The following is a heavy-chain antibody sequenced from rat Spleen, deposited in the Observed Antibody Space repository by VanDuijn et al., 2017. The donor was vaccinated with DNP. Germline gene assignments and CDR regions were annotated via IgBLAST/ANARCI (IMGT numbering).Heavy chain of an antibody. CDR2: ISYEGSRT. V-gene: IGHV5-22*01. Sequence: EVQLVESGGGLVQPGRSLKLSCAASGFTFSDYYMAWVRQAPKKGLEWVASISYEGSRTYYRDSVKGRFSLSRDNAKSTLYLQMDSLRSEDTATYYCAKGPNYGGWSDYFDYWGQGVMVTVSS. CDR3: AKGPNYGGWSDYFDY. D-gene: IGHD1-11*01. J-gene: IGHJ2*01. CDR1: GFTFSDYY.